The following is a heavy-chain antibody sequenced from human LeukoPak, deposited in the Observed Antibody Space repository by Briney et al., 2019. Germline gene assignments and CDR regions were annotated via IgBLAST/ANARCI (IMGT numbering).Heavy chain of an antibody. CDR1: GGSISSSSYY. J-gene: IGHJ4*02. Sequence: NTSETLSLTCTVSGGSISSSSYYWGWIRQPPGKGLEWIGSIYYSGSTYYNPSLKSRVTISVDTSKNQFSLKLSSVTAADTAVYYCARPSITMVRGVIINLHFDYWGQGTLVTVSS. CDR3: ARPSITMVRGVIINLHFDY. CDR2: IYYSGST. V-gene: IGHV4-39*01. D-gene: IGHD3-10*01.